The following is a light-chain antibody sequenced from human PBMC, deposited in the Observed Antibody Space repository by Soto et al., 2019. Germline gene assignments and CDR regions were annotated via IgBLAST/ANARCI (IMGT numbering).Light chain of an antibody. CDR1: SSDVGAYNY. V-gene: IGLV2-14*01. CDR3: SSYRSSTTFV. J-gene: IGLJ1*01. CDR2: EVR. Sequence: SVLTQPASVSGSPGQSITISKTGTSSDVGAYNYVSWYQQYPGKAPKVIIFEVRKRPSGVSNRFSGSKSGDTASLTISGLQAEDEADYYCSSYRSSTTFVFGTGNKVTVL.